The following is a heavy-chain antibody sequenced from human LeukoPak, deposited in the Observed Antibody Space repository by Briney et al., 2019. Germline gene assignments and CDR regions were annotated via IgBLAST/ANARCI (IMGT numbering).Heavy chain of an antibody. D-gene: IGHD3-10*01. CDR3: AKDTGRDFDY. V-gene: IGHV3-30*02. Sequence: GGSLRLSCAASGFTFSSYGMHWVRQAPGKGLEWVAFIRYDGSNKYYADSVKGRFTISRDNSKNTLNLQMNSLRAEDTAIYYCAKDTGRDFDYWGQGTLVTVSS. J-gene: IGHJ4*02. CDR2: IRYDGSNK. CDR1: GFTFSSYG.